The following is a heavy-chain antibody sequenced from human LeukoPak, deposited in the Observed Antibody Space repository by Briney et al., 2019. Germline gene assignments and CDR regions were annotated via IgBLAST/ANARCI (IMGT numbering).Heavy chain of an antibody. CDR3: ARGSSGYYWGAFDI. V-gene: IGHV4-59*01. Sequence: PSETLSLTCTVSGGSISSYYWSWIRQPPGKGLEWIGYIYYSGSTNYNPSLESRVTISVDTSKNQFSLKLSSVTAADTAVYYCARGSSGYYWGAFDIWGQGTMVTVSS. CDR2: IYYSGST. CDR1: GGSISSYY. J-gene: IGHJ3*02. D-gene: IGHD3-22*01.